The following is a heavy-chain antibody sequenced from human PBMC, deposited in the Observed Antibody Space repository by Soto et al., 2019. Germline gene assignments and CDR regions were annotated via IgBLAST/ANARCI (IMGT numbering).Heavy chain of an antibody. V-gene: IGHV3-33*08. J-gene: IGHJ4*02. D-gene: IGHD6-19*01. CDR1: GFTFSSYG. CDR3: ARGSPAVARRFDY. CDR2: IWYDGSNK. Sequence: GGSLRLSCAASGFTFSSYGMHWVRQAPGKGLEWVAVIWYDGSNKYYADSVKGRFTISRDNSKNTLYLQMNSLRAEDTAVYYCARGSPAVARRFDYWGQGTLVTVSS.